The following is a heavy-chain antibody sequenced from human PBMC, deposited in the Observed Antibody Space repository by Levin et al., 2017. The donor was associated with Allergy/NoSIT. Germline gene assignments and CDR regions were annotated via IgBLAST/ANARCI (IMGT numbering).Heavy chain of an antibody. CDR3: VHRNIYTTDDLAF. J-gene: IGHJ4*02. D-gene: IGHD1-1*01. CDR1: GFSFTTSGVG. Sequence: SGPTLVKPTQTLTLTCTFSGFSFTTSGVGVGWIRQPPGKALEWLAIIYYDDDKDYSPSLKSRLTITKDTSKNQVVLTMTSMDPVDTCTYYCVHRNIYTTDDLAFWGQGTLVSVSS. CDR2: IYYDDDK. V-gene: IGHV2-5*02.